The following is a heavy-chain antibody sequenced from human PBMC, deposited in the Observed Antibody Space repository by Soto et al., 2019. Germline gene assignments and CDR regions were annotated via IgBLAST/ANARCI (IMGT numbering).Heavy chain of an antibody. J-gene: IGHJ4*02. Sequence: SETLSLTCTVSGGSISIYYWSWIRQPPGKGLEWIGYIYYSGSTNYNPSLKSRVTISVNTSKNQFSLKLSSVTAADTAVYYCARHLTEVGTIPLYFDYWGQGTLVTVSS. V-gene: IGHV4-59*08. CDR1: GGSISIYY. CDR3: ARHLTEVGTIPLYFDY. D-gene: IGHD1-1*01. CDR2: IYYSGST.